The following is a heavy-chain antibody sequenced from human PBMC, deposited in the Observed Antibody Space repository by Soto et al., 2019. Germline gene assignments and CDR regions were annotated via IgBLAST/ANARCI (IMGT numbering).Heavy chain of an antibody. D-gene: IGHD6-6*01. CDR3: AKDRYSSSAYYYYGMDA. CDR1: GFIFDDYA. V-gene: IGHV3-9*01. J-gene: IGHJ6*02. Sequence: EVQLVESGGGLVQPGRSLRLSCAASGFIFDDYAMHWVRQAPGKGLEWVAVISGNSGSLGYVDSVKGRFTISRDNAKNSLYLQMNRLRAEDTALYYCAKDRYSSSAYYYYGMDAWGQGTTVTVSS. CDR2: ISGNSGSL.